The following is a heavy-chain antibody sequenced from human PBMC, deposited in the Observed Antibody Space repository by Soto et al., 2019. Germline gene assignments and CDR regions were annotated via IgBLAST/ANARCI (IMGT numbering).Heavy chain of an antibody. CDR3: ARVSPYSSSWYYFDY. Sequence: SETLSLTCAVYGGSFSGYYWSWIRQTPGKGLEWIGEINHSGSTNYNPSLKSRVTISVDTSKNQFSLKLSSVTAADTAVYYCARVSPYSSSWYYFDYWGQGTLVTVSS. J-gene: IGHJ4*02. CDR2: INHSGST. CDR1: GGSFSGYY. V-gene: IGHV4-34*01. D-gene: IGHD6-13*01.